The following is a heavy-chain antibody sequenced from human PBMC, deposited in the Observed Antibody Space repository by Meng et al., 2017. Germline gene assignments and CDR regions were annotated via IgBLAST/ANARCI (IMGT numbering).Heavy chain of an antibody. D-gene: IGHD3-22*01. CDR2: IYSGGST. CDR1: GFTFDDYA. J-gene: IGHJ3*02. CDR3: ACYSSGYYLPKYDHAFDI. Sequence: GESLKISCAASGFTFDDYAMHWVRQAPGKGLEWVSVIYSGGSTYYADSVEGRFTISRDNSKNTLYLQMNSLRAEDTAVYYCACYSSGYYLPKYDHAFDIWGQGTMVTVSS. V-gene: IGHV3-66*02.